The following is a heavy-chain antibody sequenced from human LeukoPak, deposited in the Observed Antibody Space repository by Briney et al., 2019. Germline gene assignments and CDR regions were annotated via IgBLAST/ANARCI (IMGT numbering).Heavy chain of an antibody. J-gene: IGHJ4*02. D-gene: IGHD3-22*01. CDR3: ARDPGSGYYYFDY. Sequence: PGGSLRLSCAAPGFTFSSYGMHWVRQAPGKGLEWVAVIWYDGSNKYYADSVKGRFTISRDNSKNTLYLQMNSLRAEDTAVYYCARDPGSGYYYFDYWGQGTLVTVSS. CDR1: GFTFSSYG. CDR2: IWYDGSNK. V-gene: IGHV3-33*01.